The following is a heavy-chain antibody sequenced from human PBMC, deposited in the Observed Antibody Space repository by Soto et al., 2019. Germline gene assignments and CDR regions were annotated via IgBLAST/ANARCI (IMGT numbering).Heavy chain of an antibody. V-gene: IGHV1-18*01. CDR1: GYTLTNYG. CDR3: ARKPGGVGNGLDV. Sequence: GASVKVSCKASGYTLTNYGITWVRQAPGQGLEWMGWISANNGNTNYAQKLQGRVTMTTDTSTSTVHMELRSLRYDDTAVYYCARKPGGVGNGLDVWGQGTTVTVSS. J-gene: IGHJ6*02. CDR2: ISANNGNT. D-gene: IGHD2-8*02.